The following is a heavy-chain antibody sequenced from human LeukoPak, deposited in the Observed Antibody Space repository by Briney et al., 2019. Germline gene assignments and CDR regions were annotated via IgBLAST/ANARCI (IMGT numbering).Heavy chain of an antibody. CDR3: AKNLGPFDV. CDR2: IADAGT. CDR1: GFTFNKFA. D-gene: IGHD3-16*01. J-gene: IGHJ3*01. V-gene: IGHV3-23*01. Sequence: GGSLRLSCAASGFTFNKFAMTWVRQAPGKGLEWVSTIADAGTYYADSVKGRFIISRDNSKNMLYLQLNSLRADDTPMYYCAKNLGPFDVRGQGTMVTVSS.